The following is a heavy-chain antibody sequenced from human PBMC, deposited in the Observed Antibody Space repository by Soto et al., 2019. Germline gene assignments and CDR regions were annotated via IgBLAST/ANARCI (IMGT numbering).Heavy chain of an antibody. D-gene: IGHD3-10*01. CDR2: ISYDGSNK. J-gene: IGHJ4*02. CDR3: ARDGTPLLWFGELSPPYFDY. CDR1: GFTFSSYA. Sequence: GGSLRLSCEASGFTFSSYAMHWVRQAPGKGLEWVAVISYDGSNKYYADSVKGRFTISRDNSKNTLYLQMNSLRAEDTAVYYCARDGTPLLWFGELSPPYFDYWGQGALVTVSS. V-gene: IGHV3-30-3*01.